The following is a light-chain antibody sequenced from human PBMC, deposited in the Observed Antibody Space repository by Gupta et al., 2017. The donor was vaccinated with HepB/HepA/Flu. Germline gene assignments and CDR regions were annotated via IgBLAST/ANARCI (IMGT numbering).Light chain of an antibody. CDR3: QHSYSPPRT. Sequence: DIQMTQSPSFLSASAGDRVTITCRASENINTYLNWYQQRPGKAPNLLIYAASSLQSGVPSRFSGSGSGTDFTLTISSLQPEDFATYYCQHSYSPPRTFGPGTKVEIK. J-gene: IGKJ1*01. V-gene: IGKV1-39*01. CDR2: AAS. CDR1: ENINTY.